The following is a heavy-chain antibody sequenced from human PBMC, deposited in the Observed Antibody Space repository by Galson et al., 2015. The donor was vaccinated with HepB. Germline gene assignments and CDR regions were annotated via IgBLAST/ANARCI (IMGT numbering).Heavy chain of an antibody. J-gene: IGHJ4*02. Sequence: SVKVSCKASGYTFTSYVISWVRQAPGQGLEWLGRISGYNGHTNYAQNLQNKVTMTTDTSTSTAYLELRRLKSDDTAIYYCARGGTGSDYWDQGTLVTVSS. V-gene: IGHV1-18*04. CDR3: ARGGTGSDY. CDR2: ISGYNGHT. CDR1: GYTFTSYV. D-gene: IGHD6-19*01.